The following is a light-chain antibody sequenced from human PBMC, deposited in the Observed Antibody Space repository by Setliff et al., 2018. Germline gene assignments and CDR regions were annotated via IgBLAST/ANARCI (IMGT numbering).Light chain of an antibody. CDR2: DVT. CDR1: SNDVWGHNY. J-gene: IGLJ1*01. V-gene: IGLV2-14*03. CDR3: ASYTSITTGV. Sequence: QSVLTQPPSASGSPGQSVTISCTGTSNDVWGHNYVSWYQQHPGKAPQLIIYDVTKRPSGVSDRFSAHKSGNTASLSISGLQIEDEGYYYCASYTSITTGVFGTGTKVT.